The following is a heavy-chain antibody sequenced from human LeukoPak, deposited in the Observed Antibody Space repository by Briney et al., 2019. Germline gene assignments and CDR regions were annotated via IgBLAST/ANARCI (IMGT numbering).Heavy chain of an antibody. CDR1: SGSISDYY. CDR3: ARNSYYYQTHDT. V-gene: IGHV4-59*08. D-gene: IGHD3-10*01. Sequence: PSETLSLTCTVSSGSISDYYWSWIRQPPGKGLEWIGYIHSSGSANYKPSLKSRVTISVDTSKNQCSLKVSAVAAADTAKYYCARNSYYYQTHDTWGQGTLVTVSS. CDR2: IHSSGSA. J-gene: IGHJ5*02.